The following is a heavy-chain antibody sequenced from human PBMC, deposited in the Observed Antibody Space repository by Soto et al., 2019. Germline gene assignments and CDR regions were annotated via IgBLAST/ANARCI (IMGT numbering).Heavy chain of an antibody. CDR3: ARPERLKMATTVYYYYYGMDV. Sequence: PVESLKISCKGSGYSFTSYWIGWVRQMPGKGLEWMGIIYPGDSDTRYSPSFQGQVTISADKSISTAYLQWSSLKASDTAMYYCARPERLKMATTVYYYYYGMDVWGQGTTVTVS. CDR1: GYSFTSYW. V-gene: IGHV5-51*01. CDR2: IYPGDSDT. J-gene: IGHJ6*02. D-gene: IGHD5-12*01.